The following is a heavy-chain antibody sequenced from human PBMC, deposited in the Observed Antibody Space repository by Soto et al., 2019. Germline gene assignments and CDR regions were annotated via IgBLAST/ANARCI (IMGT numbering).Heavy chain of an antibody. Sequence: PSETLSLSCVVSGDSIISNISCWGWIRQPPGKGLEWIGTIYYRGSPYYSPSLKSRVTISVDTSKNHLSLKMGSVTAADTALYYCARGAVAGAPFDFWGRGSLVTVSS. CDR3: ARGAVAGAPFDF. J-gene: IGHJ4*02. CDR1: GDSIISNISC. D-gene: IGHD6-19*01. CDR2: IYYRGSP. V-gene: IGHV4-39*02.